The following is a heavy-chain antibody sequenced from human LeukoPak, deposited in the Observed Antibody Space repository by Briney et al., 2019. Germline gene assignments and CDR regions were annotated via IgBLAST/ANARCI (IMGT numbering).Heavy chain of an antibody. D-gene: IGHD6-19*01. CDR3: ARVHSRGTLDF. CDR1: GGSVSSGSDY. CDR2: IYYSGNT. Sequence: PSETLSLTCTVSGGSVSSGSDYWSWMRQPPGKGLEWIGYIYYSGNTYFNPSLKSRVIISVDTSKNQFSLNLSSVTAADTAVYYCARVHSRGTLDFWGQGTLVTVSS. V-gene: IGHV4-31*03. J-gene: IGHJ4*02.